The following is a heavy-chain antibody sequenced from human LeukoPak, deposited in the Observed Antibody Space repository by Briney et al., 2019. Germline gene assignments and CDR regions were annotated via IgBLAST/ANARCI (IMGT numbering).Heavy chain of an antibody. Sequence: SQTLSLTCTVSGGSISSGGYYWSWIRQHPGKGLEWIGYIYYSGSTNYNPSLKSRVTISVDTSKNQFSLKLSSVTAADTAVYYCARDILGAFDIWGQGTMVTVSS. CDR2: IYYSGST. V-gene: IGHV4-31*03. CDR1: GGSISSGGYY. D-gene: IGHD2-21*01. J-gene: IGHJ3*02. CDR3: ARDILGAFDI.